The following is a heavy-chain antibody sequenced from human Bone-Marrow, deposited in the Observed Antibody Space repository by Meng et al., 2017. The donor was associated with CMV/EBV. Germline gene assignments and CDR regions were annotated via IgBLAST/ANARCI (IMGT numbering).Heavy chain of an antibody. CDR2: INHSGST. Sequence: SETLSLTCAVYGETFSGFYWSWIRQPPGKGLEWIGEINHSGSTNYNPSLKSRVTISVDTSKNQFSLKLSSVTAADTAVYYCATRGGLLWFGEPKGWFDPWGQGTLVTVSS. D-gene: IGHD3-10*01. J-gene: IGHJ5*02. CDR1: GETFSGFY. CDR3: ATRGGLLWFGEPKGWFDP. V-gene: IGHV4-34*08.